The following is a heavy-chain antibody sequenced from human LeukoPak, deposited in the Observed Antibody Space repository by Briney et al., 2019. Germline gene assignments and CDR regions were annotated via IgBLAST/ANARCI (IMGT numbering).Heavy chain of an antibody. CDR2: ISVYNGNT. V-gene: IGHV1-18*01. Sequence: GASVKVSCKASGYTFTSYGITWVRQAPGQGLEWMGWISVYNGNTNCAQKLQGRVTMTADTSTSTAYMELSSLESDDTAVYYCARGYSSGSLLYWGQGTLVTVSS. CDR3: ARGYSSGSLLY. D-gene: IGHD6-19*01. J-gene: IGHJ4*02. CDR1: GYTFTSYG.